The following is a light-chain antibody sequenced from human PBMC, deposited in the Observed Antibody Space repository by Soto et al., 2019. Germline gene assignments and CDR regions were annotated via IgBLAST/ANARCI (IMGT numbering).Light chain of an antibody. Sequence: IVFTQSPGTLSLSPGERATLSCRASQSVSSGYLAWYQQKPGQAPRLLIYSVSSRATGIPDRFSGSGSGTDFTLTISRLEPEDFVVFYCYQYGSTPPTFCQGSKVDVK. CDR1: QSVSSGY. CDR3: YQYGSTPPT. CDR2: SVS. V-gene: IGKV3-20*01. J-gene: IGKJ1*01.